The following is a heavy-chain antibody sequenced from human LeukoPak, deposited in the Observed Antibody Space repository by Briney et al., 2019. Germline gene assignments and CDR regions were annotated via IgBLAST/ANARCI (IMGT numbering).Heavy chain of an antibody. Sequence: GGSLRLSCEASGFTFRSYWMSWVRQAPGKGLEWVANIKQDGSEKYYVDSVKGRFTISRDNAKNSLYLQMNSLRAEDTAVYYCARQRVQDYYDSSGGRYDAFDIWGQGTMVTVSS. CDR2: IKQDGSEK. V-gene: IGHV3-7*01. CDR3: ARQRVQDYYDSSGGRYDAFDI. J-gene: IGHJ3*02. CDR1: GFTFRSYW. D-gene: IGHD3-22*01.